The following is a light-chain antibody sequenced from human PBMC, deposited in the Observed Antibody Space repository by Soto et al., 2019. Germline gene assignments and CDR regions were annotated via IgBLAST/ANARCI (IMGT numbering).Light chain of an antibody. J-gene: IGLJ1*01. CDR1: SRDVGGYNY. CDR2: DVT. CDR3: SSYRSSSPVYV. V-gene: IGLV2-14*03. Sequence: QSALTQPASVSGTPGQAITLSCTGTSRDVGGYNYVSWYQQHPGKAPKLLIYDVTNRPSGVSNRFSGSKSGNTASLTISGLQAEDEADYYCSSYRSSSPVYVFGPGTKLTVL.